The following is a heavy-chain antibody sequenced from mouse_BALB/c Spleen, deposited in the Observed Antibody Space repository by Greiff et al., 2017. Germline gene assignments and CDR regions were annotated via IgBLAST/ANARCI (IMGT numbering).Heavy chain of an antibody. CDR3: TRITTEEDWYFDV. CDR2: IYPGNSDT. J-gene: IGHJ1*01. D-gene: IGHD1-1*01. Sequence: EVQLQQSGTVLARPGASVKMSCKASGYTFTSYWMHWVKQRPGQGLEWIGAIYPGNSDTSYNQKFKGKAKLTAVTSTSTAYMELSSLTNEDSAVYYCTRITTEEDWYFDVWGAGTTVTVSS. V-gene: IGHV1-5*01. CDR1: GYTFTSYW.